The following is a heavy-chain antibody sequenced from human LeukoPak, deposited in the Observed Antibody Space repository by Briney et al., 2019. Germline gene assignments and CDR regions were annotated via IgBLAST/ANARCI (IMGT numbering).Heavy chain of an antibody. CDR3: AKDHLPGIVVADRGY. D-gene: IGHD6-19*01. V-gene: IGHV3-23*01. Sequence: GGSLRLSCGASGFTFGTYWMHWVRQAPGKGLEWVSAISGSGGTSYYADSVKGRFTISRDNSKNTLYLQINSLRAEDTAVYYCAKDHLPGIVVADRGYWGQGTLVTVSS. J-gene: IGHJ4*02. CDR2: ISGSGGTS. CDR1: GFTFGTYW.